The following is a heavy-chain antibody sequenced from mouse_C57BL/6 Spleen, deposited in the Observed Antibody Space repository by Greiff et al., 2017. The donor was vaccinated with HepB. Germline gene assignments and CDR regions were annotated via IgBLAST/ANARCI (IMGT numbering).Heavy chain of an antibody. D-gene: IGHD2-2*01. CDR1: GYTFTDYN. V-gene: IGHV1-22*01. J-gene: IGHJ4*01. CDR2: INPNNGGT. Sequence: EVQLQQSGPELVKPGASVKMSCKASGYTFTDYNMHWVKQSHGKSLEWIGYINPNNGGTSYNQKFKGKATLTVNKSSSTAYMELRSLTSEDSAVYYCARGVYYGYDDAMDYWGQGTSVTVSS. CDR3: ARGVYYGYDDAMDY.